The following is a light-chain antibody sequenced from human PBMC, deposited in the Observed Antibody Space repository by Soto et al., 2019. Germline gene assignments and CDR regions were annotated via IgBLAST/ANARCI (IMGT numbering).Light chain of an antibody. CDR2: AAS. J-gene: IGKJ4*01. V-gene: IGKV1-8*01. Sequence: IRMTQSPSALSASTGDRVTITCRASQGISSYLAWYQQKKGKAPKXLIYAASSLQSGVPSRFSGSGYGTDFNLTISSLQSEDFAIYYCQQYNNWPLTFGGGTKVDIK. CDR3: QQYNNWPLT. CDR1: QGISSY.